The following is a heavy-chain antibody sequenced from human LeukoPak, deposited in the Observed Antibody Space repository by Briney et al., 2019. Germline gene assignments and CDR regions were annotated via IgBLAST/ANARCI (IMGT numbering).Heavy chain of an antibody. CDR2: VYYSGNLT. J-gene: IGHJ4*02. CDR1: GDSIRSSW. CDR3: ARDSRGGGPDFDY. Sequence: SETLSLTCTVSGDSIRSSWWAWIRQPPGKGLEWIGYVYYSGNLTSYNPSPRSRVTISIDTSRNQFSLKLSSVTAADTAVYYCARDSRGGGPDFDYWGPGTLITVSS. V-gene: IGHV4-59*01. D-gene: IGHD3-16*01.